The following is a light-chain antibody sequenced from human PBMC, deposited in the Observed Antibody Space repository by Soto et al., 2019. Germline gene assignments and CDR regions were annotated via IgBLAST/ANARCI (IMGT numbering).Light chain of an antibody. Sequence: AIRMTQSPSSFSASTGDRVTITCRASQDISTSLAWYQQKPGKAPKLLIYSASSLQSGVPANFRGSGSGTDFTLPISRLQSEDFATYYCQQYYSYPYTFGQGTKGEIK. CDR2: SAS. J-gene: IGKJ2*01. CDR3: QQYYSYPYT. CDR1: QDISTS. V-gene: IGKV1-8*01.